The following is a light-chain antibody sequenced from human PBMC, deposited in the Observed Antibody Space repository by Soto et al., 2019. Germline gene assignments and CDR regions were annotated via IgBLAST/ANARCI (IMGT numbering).Light chain of an antibody. V-gene: IGKV3-20*01. CDR1: QRVSNSY. Sequence: EIALTQSPGTLSLFPGDRATLSCRASQRVSNSYLAWYQQKPGQAPRLLIYDATTRAAGVPDRVTGGGSGTDFTLTISALEPEDFALYFCQQYERPPFAFGQGTRLEI. J-gene: IGKJ2*01. CDR2: DAT. CDR3: QQYERPPFA.